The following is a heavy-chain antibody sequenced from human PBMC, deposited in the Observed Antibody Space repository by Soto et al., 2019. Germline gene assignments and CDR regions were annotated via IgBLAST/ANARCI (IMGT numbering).Heavy chain of an antibody. CDR1: GGTFSSYA. D-gene: IGHD2-2*01. V-gene: IGHV1-69*12. Sequence: QVQLVQSGAEVKKPGSSVKVSCQASGGTFSSYAIRWVRQAPGQGLEWMGGIIPIFGTANYAQEFQGRVTITADESTSTAYMELSSLRTEDTAVYYCARHDCISTSCYYYYYYGMDVWGQGTTVTVSS. J-gene: IGHJ6*02. CDR2: IIPIFGTA. CDR3: ARHDCISTSCYYYYYYGMDV.